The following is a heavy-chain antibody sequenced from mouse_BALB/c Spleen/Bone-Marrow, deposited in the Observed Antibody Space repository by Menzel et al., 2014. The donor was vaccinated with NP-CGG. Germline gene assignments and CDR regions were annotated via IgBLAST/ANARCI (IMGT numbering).Heavy chain of an antibody. J-gene: IGHJ3*01. Sequence: VKLEESGPGLVAPSQSLSITCTVSGFSLTTYDINRIRQPPGKGLEWLGVIWTGGGTNYNSAFMSRLNITKDNSKSQVFLKMNSLQTDDTAIYYCVREYGNFAWFAYWGQGTLVTV. CDR2: IWTGGGT. V-gene: IGHV2-9-2*01. CDR3: VREYGNFAWFAY. CDR1: GFSLTTYD. D-gene: IGHD2-10*02.